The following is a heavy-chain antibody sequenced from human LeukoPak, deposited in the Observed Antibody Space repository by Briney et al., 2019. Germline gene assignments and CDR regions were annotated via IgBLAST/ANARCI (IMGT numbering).Heavy chain of an antibody. Sequence: GGSLRLSCAASGFTFSTYGMHWVRQAPGKGLEWVAIISDDGSNKYYADSVKGRFTISRDNSKNTLYLQMNSLRAEDTAVYYCARRVYNSGWYIDYWGQGTLVTVSS. V-gene: IGHV3-30*03. D-gene: IGHD6-19*01. CDR1: GFTFSTYG. J-gene: IGHJ4*02. CDR3: ARRVYNSGWYIDY. CDR2: ISDDGSNK.